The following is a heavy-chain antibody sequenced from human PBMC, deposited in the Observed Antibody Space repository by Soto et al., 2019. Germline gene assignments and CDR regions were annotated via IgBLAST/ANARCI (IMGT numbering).Heavy chain of an antibody. D-gene: IGHD3-3*01. CDR1: GFTFSSYS. Sequence: EVQLLESGGGLVQPGGSLRLSCAASGFTFSSYSMSWVRQAPGKGLEWVSAISGSGGSTYYADSVKGRFTISKDNSKNALDLQMNGLRAEDTAVYYDAKPAFPFIKIFGVAFDPWGQGTLVTVSS. V-gene: IGHV3-23*01. CDR2: ISGSGGST. CDR3: AKPAFPFIKIFGVAFDP. J-gene: IGHJ5*01.